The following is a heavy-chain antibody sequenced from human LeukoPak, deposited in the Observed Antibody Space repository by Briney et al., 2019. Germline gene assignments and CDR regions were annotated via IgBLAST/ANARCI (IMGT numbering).Heavy chain of an antibody. CDR2: ISAYNGNT. V-gene: IGHV1-18*01. Sequence: ASVKVSCKASGYTFTSYGISWVRQAPGQGLEWMGWISAYNGNTNYAQKLQGRVTMTTDTSTSTAYMELRSLRSDDTAVYYCAKMGPTIGGFGELWGYFDYWGQGTLVTVSS. CDR1: GYTFTSYG. J-gene: IGHJ4*02. D-gene: IGHD3-10*01. CDR3: AKMGPTIGGFGELWGYFDY.